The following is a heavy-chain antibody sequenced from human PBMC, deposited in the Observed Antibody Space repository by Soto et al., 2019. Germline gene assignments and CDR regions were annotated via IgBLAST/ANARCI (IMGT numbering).Heavy chain of an antibody. CDR2: ISAYNGNT. J-gene: IGHJ5*02. CDR3: AKYCSGGNCYGWFDP. V-gene: IGHV1-18*01. Sequence: ASVKVSCKASGYTFTSYGISWVRQAPGQGLEWMGWISAYNGNTNYAQKLQGRVTISVDKSKNQFSLKLSSVTAADTAVYYCAKYCSGGNCYGWFDPWGQGTLVTVSS. CDR1: GYTFTSYG. D-gene: IGHD2-15*01.